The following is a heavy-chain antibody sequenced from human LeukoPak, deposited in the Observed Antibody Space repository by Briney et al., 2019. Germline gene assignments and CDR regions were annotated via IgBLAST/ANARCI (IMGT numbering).Heavy chain of an antibody. J-gene: IGHJ3*02. CDR3: ASSIVTYYYDSSGSFDI. Sequence: SETLSLTCTVSGGSLSSYYWSWIRQPPGKGLEWVGHIYYSGSTNYNPPLKSRVTISVDTSKNQFSLKLSSVTAADTAVYYCASSIVTYYYDSSGSFDIWGQGTMVTVSS. D-gene: IGHD3-22*01. CDR2: IYYSGST. CDR1: GGSLSSYY. V-gene: IGHV4-59*01.